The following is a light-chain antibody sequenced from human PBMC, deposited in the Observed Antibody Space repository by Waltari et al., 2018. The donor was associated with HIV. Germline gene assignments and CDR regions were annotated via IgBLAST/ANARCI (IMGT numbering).Light chain of an antibody. J-gene: IGLJ1*01. CDR2: YDY. Sequence: QSVLTQPPSVSEAPRQRVTISCSGSSSNIGNNAVKWYQQLPGKPPKLLIYYDYLLASAVSNRFAGTKAGTSASLALSGLQSEDGADYNCAAWDDSMNGYVFGTGTKVTVL. V-gene: IGLV1-36*01. CDR1: SSNIGNNA. CDR3: AAWDDSMNGYV.